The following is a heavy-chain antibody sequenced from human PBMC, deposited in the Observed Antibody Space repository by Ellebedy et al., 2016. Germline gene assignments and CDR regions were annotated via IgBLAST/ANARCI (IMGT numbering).Heavy chain of an antibody. D-gene: IGHD6-13*01. Sequence: SETLSLTXTVSGGSISSGGYYWSWIRQPPGKGLEWIGEINHSGSTNYNPSLKSRVTISVDTSKNQFSLKLSSVTAADTAVYYCASSSSHPSSYYYMDVWGKGTTVTVSS. CDR2: INHSGST. J-gene: IGHJ6*03. CDR3: ASSSSHPSSYYYMDV. CDR1: GGSISSGGYY. V-gene: IGHV4-39*07.